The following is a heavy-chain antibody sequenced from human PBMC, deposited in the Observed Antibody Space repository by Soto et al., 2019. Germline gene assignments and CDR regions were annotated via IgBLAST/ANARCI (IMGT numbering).Heavy chain of an antibody. CDR1: GGSISSGGYY. CDR3: ARKDSGYADYMDV. J-gene: IGHJ6*03. D-gene: IGHD5-12*01. CDR2: IYYSGST. V-gene: IGHV4-31*03. Sequence: SETLSLTCTVSGGSISSGGYYWSWIRQHPGKGLEWIGYIYYSGSTCYNPSLKSRVTMSVDTSENQFSLRLSSVTAADTAVYYCARKDSGYADYMDVWGKGTTVTVSS.